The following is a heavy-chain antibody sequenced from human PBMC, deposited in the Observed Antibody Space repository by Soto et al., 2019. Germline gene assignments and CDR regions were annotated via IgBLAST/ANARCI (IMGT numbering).Heavy chain of an antibody. CDR3: ALLRLGPDYFDF. Sequence: QLQLQESGPGHVKPSETLALTCSVSGASITTSSYYWAWIRQPPGKGLEWVGSIYHSGRTYYNPSIKSRVTLSVDMSDNQFSLRLTSVSAADTAVYYCALLRLGPDYFDFWSPGTLVTVSS. V-gene: IGHV4-39*01. J-gene: IGHJ4*02. D-gene: IGHD7-27*01. CDR2: IYHSGRT. CDR1: GASITTSSYY.